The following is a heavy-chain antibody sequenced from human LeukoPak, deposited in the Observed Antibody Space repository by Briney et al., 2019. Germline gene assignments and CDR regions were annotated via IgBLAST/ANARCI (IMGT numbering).Heavy chain of an antibody. CDR1: GFTFSSYA. V-gene: IGHV3-23*01. CDR3: AKDQNTVATAPFDY. D-gene: IGHD4-17*01. CDR2: INSAGST. Sequence: GGSLRLSCAASGFTFSSYAMTWVRQAPGKGLEWVSAINSAGSTYYGDSVRGRFTISRDNSKNVLHLQMNSLRAEDTALYYCAKDQNTVATAPFDYWGLGTLVTVSS. J-gene: IGHJ4*02.